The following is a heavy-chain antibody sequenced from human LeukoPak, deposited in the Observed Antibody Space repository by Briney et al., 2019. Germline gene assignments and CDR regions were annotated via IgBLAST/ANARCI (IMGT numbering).Heavy chain of an antibody. CDR3: AREPYCSSTSCFDY. CDR1: GCSISSGGYY. V-gene: IGHV4-31*03. J-gene: IGHJ4*02. CDR2: IYYSAST. Sequence: SETLSLTCTVSGCSISSGGYYWIWIRQHPGKGLEWIGYIYYSASTYYNPSLKSRVTISIDTSKNQFSLRLSSVTAADTAVYYCAREPYCSSTSCFDYWGQGTLVTVSS. D-gene: IGHD2-2*01.